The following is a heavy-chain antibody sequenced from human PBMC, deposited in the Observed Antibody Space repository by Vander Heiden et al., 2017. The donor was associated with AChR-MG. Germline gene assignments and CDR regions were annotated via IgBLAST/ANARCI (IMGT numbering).Heavy chain of an antibody. J-gene: IGHJ6*02. CDR1: GYSFTSYW. D-gene: IGHD4-4*01. Sequence: ESLRISCKGSGYSFTSYWISWVRQMHGKGLEWMGRIDPSDSYTNYSPSFQGHVTISADKSISTAYLQWSSLKASDTAMYYCARAEVTNYGETPYGMDVWGQGTTVTVSS. V-gene: IGHV5-10-1*01. CDR3: ARAEVTNYGETPYGMDV. CDR2: IDPSDSYT.